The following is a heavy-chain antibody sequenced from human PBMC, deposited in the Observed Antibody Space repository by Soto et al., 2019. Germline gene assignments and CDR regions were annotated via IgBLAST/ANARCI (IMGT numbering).Heavy chain of an antibody. CDR2: IHYTGTN. CDR3: ARGFYDSDGNSAPFDY. CDR1: GVSITSDC. Sequence: SETLSLTCTVSGVSITSDCWSWIRQPPGQGREWIGYIHYTGTNNYNPSLKSRVTISLHTSRSQFSLRLTYITAADTAMYSCARGFYDSDGNSAPFDYWDQGFLVTVSS. J-gene: IGHJ4*02. D-gene: IGHD5-18*01. V-gene: IGHV4-59*01.